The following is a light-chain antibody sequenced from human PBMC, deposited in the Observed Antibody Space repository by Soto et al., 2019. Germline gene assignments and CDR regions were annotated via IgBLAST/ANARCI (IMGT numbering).Light chain of an antibody. V-gene: IGLV1-44*01. J-gene: IGLJ1*01. Sequence: QSVVTQPPSVSGTPGQRVTISCSGSSSNVGSRTVSWYQHPPGTAPKLLIFNNDQRPSGVPERFSGSKSGSSASLAVSGLQSEDEADYFCAAWDDSLDAYVFGTGTKLTVL. CDR1: SSNVGSRT. CDR2: NND. CDR3: AAWDDSLDAYV.